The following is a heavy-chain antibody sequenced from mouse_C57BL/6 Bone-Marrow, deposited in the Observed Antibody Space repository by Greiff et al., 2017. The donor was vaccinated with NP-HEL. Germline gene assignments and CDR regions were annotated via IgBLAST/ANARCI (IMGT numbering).Heavy chain of an antibody. CDR1: GFNIKDDY. V-gene: IGHV14-4*01. J-gene: IGHJ2*01. D-gene: IGHD3-3*01. Sequence: VHVKQSGAELVRPGASVKLSCTASGFNIKDDYMHWVKQRPEQGLEWIGWIDPENGDTEYASKFQGKATITADTSSNTAYLQLRSVKAEDTAVYYSTTGWYWGQGTTITVTA. CDR2: IDPENGDT. CDR3: TTGWY.